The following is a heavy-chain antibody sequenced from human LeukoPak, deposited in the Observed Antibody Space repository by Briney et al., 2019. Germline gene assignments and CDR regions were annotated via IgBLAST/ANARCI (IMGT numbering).Heavy chain of an antibody. CDR3: AKDTTAWWYHRVYLDV. CDR1: GFTFSSYW. Sequence: GGSLRLSCAASGFTFSSYWLSCVRQAPGGGLEWVSAIGGSGDTTYHADSVKGRFTISRDNSENRLSLQMDSLRAEDTAVYFCAKDTTAWWYHRVYLDVWGKGTTVTVSS. J-gene: IGHJ6*03. CDR2: IGGSGDTT. V-gene: IGHV3-23*01. D-gene: IGHD2-15*01.